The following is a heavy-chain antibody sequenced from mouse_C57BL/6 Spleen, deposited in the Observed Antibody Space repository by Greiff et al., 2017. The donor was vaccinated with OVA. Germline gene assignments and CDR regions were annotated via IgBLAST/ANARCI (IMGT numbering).Heavy chain of an antibody. CDR1: GFTFSSYA. V-gene: IGHV5-4*03. D-gene: IGHD2-3*01. Sequence: EVKLMESGGGLVKPGGSLTLSCAASGFTFSSYAMSWVRQTPEKRLEWVATISDGGSYTYYPDNVKGRFTISRANAKNNLYLQMSHLKSEDTAMYYCARGYDGYYPYFDYWCQGTTLTVSS. J-gene: IGHJ2*01. CDR2: ISDGGSYT. CDR3: ARGYDGYYPYFDY.